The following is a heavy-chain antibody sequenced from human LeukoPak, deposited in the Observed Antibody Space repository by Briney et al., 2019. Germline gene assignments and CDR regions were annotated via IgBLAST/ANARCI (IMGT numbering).Heavy chain of an antibody. V-gene: IGHV4-59*01. J-gene: IGHJ4*02. CDR1: GDSISSYY. Sequence: SETLSLTCTVSGDSISSYYWSWIRQPPGKGLEWIGYIYYSGSTNYNPSLKSRVTISVDTSKNQFSVKLSSVTAADTAVYYCARGSFSGIHLFPFVYWGQGTLVTVSS. D-gene: IGHD5-18*01. CDR3: ARGSFSGIHLFPFVY. CDR2: IYYSGST.